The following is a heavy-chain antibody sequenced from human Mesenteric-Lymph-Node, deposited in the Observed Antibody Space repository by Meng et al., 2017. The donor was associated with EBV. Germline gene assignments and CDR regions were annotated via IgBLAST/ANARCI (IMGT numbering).Heavy chain of an antibody. D-gene: IGHD5-24*01. CDR1: GYTFTNYG. CDR3: ARDGSGDGYTFDY. V-gene: IGHV1-18*01. CDR2: ISPYNGNT. Sequence: LVKAGAEVRKPWASVKVSCKASGYTFTNYGINWVRQAPGQGIEWMGGISPYNGNTYSAQKFQGRVTMTTDTSTDTAYIELRSLRSDDTAVYSCARDGSGDGYTFDYWGQGTLVTVSS. J-gene: IGHJ4*02.